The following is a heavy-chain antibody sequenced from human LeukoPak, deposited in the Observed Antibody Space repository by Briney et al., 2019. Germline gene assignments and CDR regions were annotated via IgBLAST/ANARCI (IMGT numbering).Heavy chain of an antibody. CDR1: GFTFSSYG. CDR2: VSFDGSNK. Sequence: GRSLRLSCAASGFTFSSYGIHWVRQTPDKGLEWVAIVSFDGSNKYYADSVKGRFSISRDNSKNTLYLQMNSLRAEDTSMYYCAKIRSVGTGDAFDIWGQGTMVTVS. D-gene: IGHD1-1*01. V-gene: IGHV3-30*18. CDR3: AKIRSVGTGDAFDI. J-gene: IGHJ3*02.